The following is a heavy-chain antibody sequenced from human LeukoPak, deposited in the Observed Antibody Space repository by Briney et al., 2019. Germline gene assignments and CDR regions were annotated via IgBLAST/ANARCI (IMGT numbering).Heavy chain of an antibody. CDR1: GYTFTSYA. D-gene: IGHD3-16*01. Sequence: SVKVSCKASGYTFTSYAMNWVRQAPGQGLEWMGGIIPIFGTANYAQKFQGRVTITADKSTSTAYMELSSLRSEDTAVYYCARPRVGDHYYYYMDVWGKGTTVTVSS. CDR2: IIPIFGTA. V-gene: IGHV1-69*06. J-gene: IGHJ6*03. CDR3: ARPRVGDHYYYYMDV.